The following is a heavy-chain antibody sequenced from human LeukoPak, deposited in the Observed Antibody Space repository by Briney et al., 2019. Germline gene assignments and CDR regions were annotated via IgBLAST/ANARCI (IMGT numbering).Heavy chain of an antibody. CDR2: INHSGST. CDR3: ARGLLWLGELGVSVAFDI. D-gene: IGHD3-10*01. Sequence: SETLSLTCAVYGGSFSGYYWSWIRQPPGKGLEWIGEINHSGSTNYNPSLKSRVTISVDASKNQFSLKLSSVTAADTAVYYCARGLLWLGELGVSVAFDIWGQGTMVTVSS. V-gene: IGHV4-34*01. J-gene: IGHJ3*02. CDR1: GGSFSGYY.